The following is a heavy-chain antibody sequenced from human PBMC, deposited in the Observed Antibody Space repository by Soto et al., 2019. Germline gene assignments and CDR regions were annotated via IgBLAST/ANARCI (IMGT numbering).Heavy chain of an antibody. J-gene: IGHJ5*02. Sequence: SVKVSCKASGYTLTSYHMDWVRQAPGQGLEWMGGIIPIFGTANYAQKFQGRVTITADESTSTAYMELSSLRSEDTAVYYCARTNWNDVLSGPWGQGTLVTVSS. V-gene: IGHV1-69*13. CDR1: GYTLTSYH. D-gene: IGHD1-20*01. CDR3: ARTNWNDVLSGP. CDR2: IIPIFGTA.